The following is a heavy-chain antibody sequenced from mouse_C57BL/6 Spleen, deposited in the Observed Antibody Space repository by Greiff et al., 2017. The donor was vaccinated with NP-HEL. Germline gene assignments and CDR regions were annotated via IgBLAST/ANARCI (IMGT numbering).Heavy chain of an antibody. J-gene: IGHJ4*01. D-gene: IGHD1-1*01. CDR3: ARGDGSSYAMDY. Sequence: EMMLVESGGGLVKPGGSLKLSCAASGFTFSDYGMHWVRQAPEKGLEWVAYISSGSSTIYYADTVKGRFTISRDNAKNTLFLQMTSLRSEDTAMYYCARGDGSSYAMDYWGQGTSVTVSS. CDR1: GFTFSDYG. V-gene: IGHV5-17*01. CDR2: ISSGSSTI.